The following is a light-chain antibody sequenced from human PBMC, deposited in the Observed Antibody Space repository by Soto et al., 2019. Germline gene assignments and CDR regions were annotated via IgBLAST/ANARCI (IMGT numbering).Light chain of an antibody. CDR3: QSYDTNNHVV. V-gene: IGLV6-57*04. CDR2: EDK. Sequence: NFILTQPHSVSESPGKTVTISCTRTSGSIASNYVQWYQQRPGSAPSPVIYEDKQRPSGVPDRFSGSIDSSSNSASLTISGLQSEDEADYFCQSYDTNNHVVFGGGTKLTVL. CDR1: SGSIASNY. J-gene: IGLJ2*01.